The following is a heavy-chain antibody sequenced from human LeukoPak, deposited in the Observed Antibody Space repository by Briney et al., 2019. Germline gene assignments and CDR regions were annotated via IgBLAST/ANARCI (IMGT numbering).Heavy chain of an antibody. V-gene: IGHV4-59*08. CDR3: ARHGSYSGSHYGGHWFDP. J-gene: IGHJ5*02. D-gene: IGHD1-26*01. CDR2: IYYSGST. CDR1: GGSISSYY. Sequence: SETLSLTCTVSGGSISSYYWSWIRQPPGKGLEWIGYIYYSGSTNYNPSLKSRVTISVDTSKNQFSLKLSSVTAADTAVYYCARHGSYSGSHYGGHWFDPWGQGTLVTVSS.